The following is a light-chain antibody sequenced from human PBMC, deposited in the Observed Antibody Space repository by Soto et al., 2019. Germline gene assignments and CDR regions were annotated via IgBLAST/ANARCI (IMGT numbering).Light chain of an antibody. Sequence: DGVMTQSPSSLPVTLGQPASISCRSSLSVVYSDGNAYLNWFQQRPGQSPRRIIYTVSNRDSGVPDSFSGGGSGTDFTLKISRVEAEDVGIYSCLQGTYWPPTFGQGTKVEI. J-gene: IGKJ1*01. V-gene: IGKV2-30*01. CDR3: LQGTYWPPT. CDR1: LSVVYSDGNAY. CDR2: TVS.